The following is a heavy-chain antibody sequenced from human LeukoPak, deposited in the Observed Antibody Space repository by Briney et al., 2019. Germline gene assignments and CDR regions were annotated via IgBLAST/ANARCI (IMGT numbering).Heavy chain of an antibody. Sequence: SETLSLTCTVSGGSISSYYWSWIRQPPGKGLEWIGYIYYSGSTNYNPSLKSRVTISVDTSKNQFSLKPSSVTAADTAVYYCARGGVALFDYWGLGTLVTVSS. D-gene: IGHD3-3*01. V-gene: IGHV4-59*01. CDR2: IYYSGST. CDR3: ARGGVALFDY. CDR1: GGSISSYY. J-gene: IGHJ4*02.